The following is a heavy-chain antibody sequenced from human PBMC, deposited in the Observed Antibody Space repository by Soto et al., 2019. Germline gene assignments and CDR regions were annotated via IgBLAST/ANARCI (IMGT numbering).Heavy chain of an antibody. V-gene: IGHV3-23*01. CDR1: GFTFSSYA. J-gene: IGHJ4*02. CDR2: ISGSGGST. Sequence: GGSLRLSCAASGFTFSSYAMSWVRQAPGKGLEWVSAISGSGGSTYYADSVKGRFTISRDNSKNTLYLQMSSLRAEDTAVYYCAKDPRYCSGGSCYYYWGQGTLVTVSS. CDR3: AKDPRYCSGGSCYYY. D-gene: IGHD2-15*01.